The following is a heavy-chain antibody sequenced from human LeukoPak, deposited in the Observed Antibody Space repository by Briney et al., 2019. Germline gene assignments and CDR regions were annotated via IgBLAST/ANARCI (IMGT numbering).Heavy chain of an antibody. Sequence: GGSLRLSCAASGFTFSDYSMNWVRQAPGKGLEWVASTSSGSSWIYYADSVRGRFTISRDNAKNSLYLQMNSLRAEDTAVYYCAELGITMIGGVWGKGTTVTISS. V-gene: IGHV3-21*01. CDR3: AELGITMIGGV. J-gene: IGHJ6*04. CDR1: GFTFSDYS. D-gene: IGHD3-10*02. CDR2: TSSGSSWI.